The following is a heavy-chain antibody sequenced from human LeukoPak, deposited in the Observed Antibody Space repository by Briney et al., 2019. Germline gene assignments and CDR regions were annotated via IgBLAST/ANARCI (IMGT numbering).Heavy chain of an antibody. CDR3: AKDHSSTWDNYFDY. D-gene: IGHD6-13*01. Sequence: KPGGSLRLSCAPSGFTFSSPGMHWVRQAPGKGLEWVAFIRHDGSEKHYADSVKGRFTISRDNSKNTLYLQMNSLRVEETAVYYCAKDHSSTWDNYFDYWGRGTLVTVSS. CDR1: GFTFSSPG. J-gene: IGHJ4*02. CDR2: IRHDGSEK. V-gene: IGHV3-30*02.